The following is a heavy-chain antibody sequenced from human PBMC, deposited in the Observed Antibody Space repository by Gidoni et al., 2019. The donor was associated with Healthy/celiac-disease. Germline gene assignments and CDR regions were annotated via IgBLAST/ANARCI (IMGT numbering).Heavy chain of an antibody. CDR2: ITPIFGTA. J-gene: IGHJ6*02. CDR3: ARDSRYCSSTSCYIRWGMDV. V-gene: IGHV1-69*01. Sequence: QVQLVQSGAEVKKPGSSVKVSCKASGGTFSSYAISWVRQAPGQGLEWMGGITPIFGTANYAQKFQGRVTITADESTSTAYMELSSLRSEDTAVYYCARDSRYCSSTSCYIRWGMDVWGQGTTVTVSS. D-gene: IGHD2-2*02. CDR1: GGTFSSYA.